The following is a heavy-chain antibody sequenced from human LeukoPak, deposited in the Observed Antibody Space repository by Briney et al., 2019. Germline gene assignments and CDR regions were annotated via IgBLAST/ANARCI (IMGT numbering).Heavy chain of an antibody. V-gene: IGHV3-30*02. CDR1: GFTFSSYG. CDR3: AKDRYDSSGYYDY. D-gene: IGHD3-22*01. Sequence: PGGSLRLSCAASGFTFSSYGMHWVRQAPGKGLEWVAFIRYDGSNKYYADSVKGRFTISRDNSKNTLYLQMNSLRAEDTAVYYCAKDRYDSSGYYDYWGQGTLVTVSS. CDR2: IRYDGSNK. J-gene: IGHJ4*02.